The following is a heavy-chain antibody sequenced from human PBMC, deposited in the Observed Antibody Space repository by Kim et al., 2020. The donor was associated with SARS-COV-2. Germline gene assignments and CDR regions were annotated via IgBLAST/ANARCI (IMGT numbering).Heavy chain of an antibody. D-gene: IGHD4-17*01. CDR2: IYYSGST. CDR3: ARGDYGGLYYFDF. J-gene: IGHJ4*02. Sequence: SETLSLTCTVSGGSVSSGSYYWSWIRQPPGKGLEWIGYIYYSGSTNYNPSLKSRVTISVDTSKNQFSLKLSSVTAADTAVYYCARGDYGGLYYFDFWGQG. V-gene: IGHV4-61*01. CDR1: GGSVSSGSYY.